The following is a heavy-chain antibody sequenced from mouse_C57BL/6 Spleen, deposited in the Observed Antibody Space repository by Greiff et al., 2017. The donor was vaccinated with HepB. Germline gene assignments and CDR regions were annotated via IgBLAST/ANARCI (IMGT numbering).Heavy chain of an antibody. V-gene: IGHV1-76*01. CDR3: AREDYYYGSFAY. J-gene: IGHJ3*01. CDR2: IYPGSGNT. Sequence: VQLQQSGAELVRPGASVKLSCKASGYTFTDYYINWVKQRPGQGLEWIARIYPGSGNTYYNEKFKGKATLTAEKSSSTAYMQLSSLTSEDSAVYFCAREDYYYGSFAYWGQGTLVTVSA. CDR1: GYTFTDYY. D-gene: IGHD1-1*01.